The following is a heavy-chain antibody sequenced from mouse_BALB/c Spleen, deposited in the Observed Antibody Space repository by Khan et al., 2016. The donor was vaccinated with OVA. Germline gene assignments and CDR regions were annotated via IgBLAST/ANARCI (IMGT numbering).Heavy chain of an antibody. CDR3: ASSGYSAWFAY. CDR1: GFNIKDYY. Sequence: VQLQQSGAELVRPGALVKLSCKGSGFNIKDYYMHWVKQRPEQGLEWIGWIDPENGNTIYDPKLQGKANITADTSSNTAYLQLSSLESEDTAVYYCASSGYSAWFAYWGQGTLVTVSA. CDR2: IDPENGNT. V-gene: IGHV14-1*02. D-gene: IGHD4-1*01. J-gene: IGHJ3*01.